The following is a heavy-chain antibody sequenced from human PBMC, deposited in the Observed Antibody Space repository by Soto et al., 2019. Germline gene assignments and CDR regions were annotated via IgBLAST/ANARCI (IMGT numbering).Heavy chain of an antibody. D-gene: IGHD6-19*01. CDR2: IKSKTDGGTT. Sequence: GGSLRLSCAASGFTFSNAWMSWVRQAPGKGLEWVGRIKSKTDGGTTDYAAPVKGRFTISRDDSKNTLYLQMNSLKTEETAVYHCNEEVDGTGEFDYWGPGTLVTVSS. CDR3: NEEVDGTGEFDY. CDR1: GFTFSNAW. V-gene: IGHV3-15*01. J-gene: IGHJ4*02.